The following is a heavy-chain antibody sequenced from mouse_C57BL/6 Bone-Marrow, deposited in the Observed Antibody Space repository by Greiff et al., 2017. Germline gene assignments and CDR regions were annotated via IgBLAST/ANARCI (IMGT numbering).Heavy chain of an antibody. J-gene: IGHJ1*03. CDR1: GFTFSDYG. V-gene: IGHV5-15*01. D-gene: IGHD2-4*01. CDR3: ARRGDYDGGWYFDV. CDR2: ISNLAYSI. Sequence: EVHLVESGGGLVQPGGSLKLSCAASGFTFSDYGMAWVRQAPRKGPEWVAFISNLAYSIYYADTVTGRFTISRENAKNTLYLEMSSLRSEDTAMYYCARRGDYDGGWYFDVWGTGTTVTVSS.